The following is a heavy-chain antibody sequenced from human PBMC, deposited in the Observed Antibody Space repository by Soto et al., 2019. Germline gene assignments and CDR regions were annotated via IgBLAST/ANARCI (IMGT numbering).Heavy chain of an antibody. J-gene: IGHJ6*02. CDR2: IYYSGST. CDR1: GGSVSSCREY. V-gene: IGHV4-61*01. CDR3: AGALSRHYYYGMDV. Sequence: SDTLSLTCTVCGGSVSSCREYWSWIRKPPGKGLEWIGYIYYSGSTNYNPSLKSRVTISVDTSKNQFSLKLSSVTAADTAVYYCAGALSRHYYYGMDVWGQGTTVTVSS.